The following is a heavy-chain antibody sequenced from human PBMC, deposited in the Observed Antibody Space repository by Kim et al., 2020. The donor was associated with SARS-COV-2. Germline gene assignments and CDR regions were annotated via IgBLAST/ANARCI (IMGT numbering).Heavy chain of an antibody. J-gene: IGHJ3*02. CDR3: GIAVVGTKAFDI. V-gene: IGHV4-39*07. D-gene: IGHD6-19*01. Sequence: YYNPSLKSRVTISVDTSKNQFSLKLSSVTAADTAVYYCGIAVVGTKAFDIWGQGTMVTVSS.